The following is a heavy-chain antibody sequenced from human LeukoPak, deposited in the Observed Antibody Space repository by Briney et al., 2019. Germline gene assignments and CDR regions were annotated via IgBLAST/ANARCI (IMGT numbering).Heavy chain of an antibody. CDR3: ARGESFAFAN. V-gene: IGHV3-23*01. J-gene: IGHJ3*02. D-gene: IGHD2-21*01. CDR1: GFTFNRYA. Sequence: GGSLRLSCAASGFTFNRYAMSWVRQAPGKGLEWVSTIGGSGGSTYYAESVKGRFTISRDNSKNTLYLQMNSLRAEDTAVYYCARGESFAFANWGQGTMVTVSS. CDR2: IGGSGGST.